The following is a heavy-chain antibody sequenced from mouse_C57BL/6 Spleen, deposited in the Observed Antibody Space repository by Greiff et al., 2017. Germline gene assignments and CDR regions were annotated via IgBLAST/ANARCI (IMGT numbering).Heavy chain of an antibody. CDR3: ASGSYGYWYFDV. CDR2: INPNNGGT. V-gene: IGHV1-18*01. Sequence: VQLQQSGPELVKPGASVKIPCKASGYTFTDYNMDWVKQSHGKSLEWIGDINPNNGGTIYNQKFKGKATLTVDKSSSTAYMELRSLTSEDTAVYYCASGSYGYWYFDVWGTETTVTVSS. D-gene: IGHD1-1*01. CDR1: GYTFTDYN. J-gene: IGHJ1*03.